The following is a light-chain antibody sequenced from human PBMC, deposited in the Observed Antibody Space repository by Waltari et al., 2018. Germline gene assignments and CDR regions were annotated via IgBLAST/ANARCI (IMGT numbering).Light chain of an antibody. CDR2: AGS. Sequence: DIQMTQSPSSLGASVGDRVTITCRASQSVITYLNWYQQKPGEAPKLLIYAGSVLQSGDPSRFSGSGSGTDFTLTISSVQPEDFATYYCQQTWTFGPGTRVDIK. CDR1: QSVITY. J-gene: IGKJ3*01. CDR3: QQTWT. V-gene: IGKV1-39*01.